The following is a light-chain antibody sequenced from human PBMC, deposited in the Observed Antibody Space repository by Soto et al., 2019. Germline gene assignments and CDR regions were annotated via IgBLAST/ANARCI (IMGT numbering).Light chain of an antibody. Sequence: QSVLTQPPSVSAPPGQKFTISCSGSSSNIGNNYVSWYQHLPGTSPKVLIYDNNKRPSAIPDRFSGSKSGTSATLGITGLQTGDEADYYCGTWDTSLRAYLFGTGTKVTVL. CDR3: GTWDTSLRAYL. CDR1: SSNIGNNY. J-gene: IGLJ1*01. V-gene: IGLV1-51*01. CDR2: DNN.